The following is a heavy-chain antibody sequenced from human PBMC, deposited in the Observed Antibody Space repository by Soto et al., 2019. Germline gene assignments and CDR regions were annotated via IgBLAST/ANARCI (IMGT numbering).Heavy chain of an antibody. CDR2: ITDSGDTT. CDR3: ANRDTSMVTRYYYGMDV. Sequence: EVQLLESGGGLVQPGGSLRLSCAASGFRFSNYAMSWVRQAPGKGLEWVSAITDSGDTTYYADSVKGRFTISRDNSKNRLYLQMSSLRAEDTAVYYCANRDTSMVTRYYYGMDVWGQGTTVTVSS. D-gene: IGHD5-18*01. J-gene: IGHJ6*02. V-gene: IGHV3-23*01. CDR1: GFRFSNYA.